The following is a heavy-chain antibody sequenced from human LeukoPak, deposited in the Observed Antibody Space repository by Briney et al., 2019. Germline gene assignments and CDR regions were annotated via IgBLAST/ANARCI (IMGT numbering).Heavy chain of an antibody. V-gene: IGHV3-7*04. CDR2: RKQDGSEK. CDR1: GLTFSSYW. D-gene: IGHD2-2*01. CDR3: ARGVKVVPAATEFDY. Sequence: GGSLRLSCAASGLTFSSYWMSWVRQAPGKGLEGVANRKQDGSEKYYVDSVKGRFTISRDNAKNSLYLQMNSLRAEDTAVYYCARGVKVVPAATEFDYWGQGTLVTVSS. J-gene: IGHJ4*02.